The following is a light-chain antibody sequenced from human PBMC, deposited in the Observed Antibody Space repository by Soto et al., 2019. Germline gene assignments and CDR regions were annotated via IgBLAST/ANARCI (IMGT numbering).Light chain of an antibody. CDR1: QSVSSY. J-gene: IGKJ5*01. Sequence: NVVTHSPPTLSLSPGGRATLACSPSQSVSSYLAWYQQKPGQAPRLLILGASTRATGIPARFSGSGSGTEFTLSISSLQSEDFAVYYCKQYKEWPPFTFGQGTRLEIK. V-gene: IGKV3-15*01. CDR3: KQYKEWPPFT. CDR2: GAS.